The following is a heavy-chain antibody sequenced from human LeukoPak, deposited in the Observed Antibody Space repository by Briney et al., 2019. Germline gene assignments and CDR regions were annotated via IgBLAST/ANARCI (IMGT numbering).Heavy chain of an antibody. CDR1: GYTFTGYY. Sequence: GASVKVSCKASGYTFTGYYMHWVRQAPGQGLEWMGWINPNSGGTNYAQKFQGRVTMTRDTSISTAYMELSRLRSDDTAVYYCARDRIRFLEWLLSGGFDPWGQGTLVTVSS. CDR2: INPNSGGT. D-gene: IGHD3-3*01. CDR3: ARDRIRFLEWLLSGGFDP. J-gene: IGHJ5*02. V-gene: IGHV1-2*02.